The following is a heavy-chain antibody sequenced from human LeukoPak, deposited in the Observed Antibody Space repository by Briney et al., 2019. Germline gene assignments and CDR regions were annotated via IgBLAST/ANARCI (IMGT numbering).Heavy chain of an antibody. V-gene: IGHV4-39*07. J-gene: IGHJ4*02. CDR3: ARRPGNYYGSGSYYRAYYFDY. CDR2: INHSGST. D-gene: IGHD3-10*01. Sequence: SETLSLTCTVSGGSITTTTYYWSWIRQPPGKGLEWIGEINHSGSTNYNPSLKSRVTISVDTSKNQFSLKLSSATAADTAVYYCARRPGNYYGSGSYYRAYYFDYWGQGTLVTVSS. CDR1: GGSITTTTYY.